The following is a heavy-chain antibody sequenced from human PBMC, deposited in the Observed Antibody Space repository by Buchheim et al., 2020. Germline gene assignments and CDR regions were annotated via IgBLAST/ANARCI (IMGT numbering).Heavy chain of an antibody. CDR3: ARHYSSGYYLAYFDY. D-gene: IGHD3-22*01. CDR1: GGAISSSSYY. J-gene: IGHJ4*02. V-gene: IGHV4-39*01. Sequence: QLQLQESGPGLVKPSETLSLTCTVSGGAISSSSYYWGWIRQPPGKGLEWIGSIYYSGSTYYNPSLKSRFTISVDPSTTQFSLKLSSVTAADTAVYYCARHYSSGYYLAYFDYWGQGTL. CDR2: IYYSGST.